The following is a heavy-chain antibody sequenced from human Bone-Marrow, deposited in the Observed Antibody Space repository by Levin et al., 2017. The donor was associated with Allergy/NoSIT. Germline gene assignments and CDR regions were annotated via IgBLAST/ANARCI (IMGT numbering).Heavy chain of an antibody. V-gene: IGHV4-59*11. CDR1: GGSISSPY. CDR3: AREGGITSAWYFNY. CDR2: IYYSGSA. Sequence: SQTLSLPCTVSGGSISSPYWSWLRQPPGKGLEWIGYIYYSGSANYNPSLMSRVTISVDTSRNQFSLNLRSVTAADTAVYYCAREGGITSAWYFNYWGQGTLVTVSS. D-gene: IGHD3-10*01. J-gene: IGHJ4*02.